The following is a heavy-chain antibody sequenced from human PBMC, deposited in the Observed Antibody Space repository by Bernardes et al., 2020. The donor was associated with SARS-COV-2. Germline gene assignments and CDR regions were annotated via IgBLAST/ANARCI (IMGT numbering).Heavy chain of an antibody. CDR2: IKTETNGGTA. J-gene: IGHJ6*02. Sequence: GGSLRLSCAASGFTFSDAWMSWVRQAPGKGLEWIGHIKTETNGGTADYAAPVKGRFTISRDDSKNTLSLQVSSLQTEDTAVYYCTTENWRYYYGMDVWGQGTTVTVSS. CDR3: TTENWRYYYGMDV. CDR1: GFTFSDAW. V-gene: IGHV3-15*01. D-gene: IGHD3-3*01.